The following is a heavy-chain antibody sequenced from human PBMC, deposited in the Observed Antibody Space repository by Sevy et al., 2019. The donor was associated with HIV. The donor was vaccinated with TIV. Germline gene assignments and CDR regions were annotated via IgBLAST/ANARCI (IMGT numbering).Heavy chain of an antibody. J-gene: IGHJ3*02. CDR1: GYSFTAYW. V-gene: IGHV5-51*01. CDR2: IYPGASET. D-gene: IGHD1-26*01. Sequence: GESLKISCKGSGYSFTAYWIDWVRQVPGKGLEWMGTIYPGASETRYSPSVQGQVTISADKSLTTAYLQWSSLKASDNAVYYCARPTELKVGSDFGTLDIWGQGTMVTVSS. CDR3: ARPTELKVGSDFGTLDI.